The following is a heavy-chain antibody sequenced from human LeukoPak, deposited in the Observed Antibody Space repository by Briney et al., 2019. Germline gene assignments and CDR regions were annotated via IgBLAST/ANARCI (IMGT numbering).Heavy chain of an antibody. CDR3: AKASCVSSADAVL. CDR2: LRGNGDT. Sequence: GGSLILSCAASGFTFSSYAMSWVRQAPARGLGRVSSLRGNGDTFHADSGKGRFTLARDEARNTVYLRLNNLRVEDTALYYCAKASCVSSADAVLWGQGTVLSVSS. CDR1: GFTFSSYA. V-gene: IGHV3-23*01. D-gene: IGHD2-21*01. J-gene: IGHJ4*02.